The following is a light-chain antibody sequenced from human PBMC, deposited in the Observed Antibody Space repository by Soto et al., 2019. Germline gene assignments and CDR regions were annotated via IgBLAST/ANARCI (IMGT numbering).Light chain of an antibody. CDR2: DVT. V-gene: IGLV2-8*01. CDR1: SSDVGGYNY. J-gene: IGLJ1*01. CDR3: SSYAGTHVA. Sequence: QSVLTQPPSASGSPGQSVAISCTGTSSDVGGYNYVSWYQQYPGKAPKLMIYDVTKRPSGVPDRFSGSKSGNTASLTVSGLQAEDEADYYCSSYAGTHVAFGTRTKLTVL.